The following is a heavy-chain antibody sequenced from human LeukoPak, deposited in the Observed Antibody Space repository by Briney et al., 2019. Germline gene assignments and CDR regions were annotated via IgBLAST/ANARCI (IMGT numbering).Heavy chain of an antibody. V-gene: IGHV3-23*01. CDR1: GFTFTNYA. CDR3: ARSGKMAAPPAY. J-gene: IGHJ4*02. CDR2: IGFGGAST. D-gene: IGHD4-23*01. Sequence: GGSLRLSCAASGFTFTNYAMSWVRQAPGKGLEWVSVIGFGGASTYYAGSVKGRFTISRDNSKNTLHLQMDSLRAEDTAVYYCARSGKMAAPPAYWGQGTLVTVSS.